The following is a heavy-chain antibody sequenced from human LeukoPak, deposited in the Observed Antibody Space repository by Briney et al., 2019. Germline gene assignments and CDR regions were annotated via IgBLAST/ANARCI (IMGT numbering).Heavy chain of an antibody. CDR2: INPNSGGT. J-gene: IGHJ4*02. Sequence: ASVKVSCKASGYTFTGYYMHWVRQAPGQGLEWMGWINPNSGGTNYAQKFQGRVTMTRDTSISTAYMELSRLRSDDTAVYYCARDPTVTTRSDYWGQGTLVTVSP. V-gene: IGHV1-2*02. CDR3: ARDPTVTTRSDY. D-gene: IGHD4-17*01. CDR1: GYTFTGYY.